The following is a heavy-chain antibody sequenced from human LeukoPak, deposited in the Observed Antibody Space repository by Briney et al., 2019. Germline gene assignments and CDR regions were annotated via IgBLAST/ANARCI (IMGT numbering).Heavy chain of an antibody. J-gene: IGHJ4*02. Sequence: ASVKVSCEASGYTFTGYYMHWVRQAPGQGLEWMGWINPNSGGTNYAQKFQGRVTMTRDTSISTAYMELSRLRSDDTAVYYCARWAQELWFGESYIDYWGQGTLVTVSS. CDR3: ARWAQELWFGESYIDY. CDR1: GYTFTGYY. V-gene: IGHV1-2*02. D-gene: IGHD3-10*01. CDR2: INPNSGGT.